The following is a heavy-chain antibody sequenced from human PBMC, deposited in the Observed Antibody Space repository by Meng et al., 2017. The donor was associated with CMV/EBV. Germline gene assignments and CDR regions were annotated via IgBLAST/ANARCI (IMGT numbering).Heavy chain of an antibody. D-gene: IGHD3-3*01. V-gene: IGHV4-34*01. CDR2: INHSGST. Sequence: GSLRLSCAVYGGSFSGYYWSWIRQPPGKGLEWIGEINHSGSTSYNPSLKSRVTISVDTSKNQFSLKLSSVTAADTAVYYCARGDPVLRFLEWLPRYYGMDVWGQGTTVTVSS. CDR3: ARGDPVLRFLEWLPRYYGMDV. J-gene: IGHJ6*02. CDR1: GGSFSGYY.